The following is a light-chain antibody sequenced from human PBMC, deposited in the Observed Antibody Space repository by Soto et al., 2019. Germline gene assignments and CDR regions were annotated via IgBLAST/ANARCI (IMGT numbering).Light chain of an antibody. CDR2: AAS. CDR3: QQSYSPPYT. CDR1: QRISNY. Sequence: IQMTQSPSPLSASVGDRVTITCRASQRISNYLNWYQHKPGKAPELLIYAASSLQSGVPSRFSGGGSGTEFALTISSLQPQDFGTYYCQQSYSPPYTFDQGTKMDIK. V-gene: IGKV1-39*01. J-gene: IGKJ2*01.